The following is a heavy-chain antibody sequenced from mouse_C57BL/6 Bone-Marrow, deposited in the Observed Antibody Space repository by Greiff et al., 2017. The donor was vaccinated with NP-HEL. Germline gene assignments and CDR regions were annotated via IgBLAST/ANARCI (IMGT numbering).Heavy chain of an antibody. CDR3: ASEAYARVGKYAMDY. D-gene: IGHD3-3*01. V-gene: IGHV1-81*01. Sequence: VQLQQSGAELARPGASVKLSCKASGYTFTSYGISWVKQRTGQGLEWIGEIYPRSGNTYYNEKFKGKATLTADKSSSTAYMKLRSLTSEDSAVFFCASEAYARVGKYAMDYWGQGTSVTVSS. J-gene: IGHJ4*01. CDR1: GYTFTSYG. CDR2: IYPRSGNT.